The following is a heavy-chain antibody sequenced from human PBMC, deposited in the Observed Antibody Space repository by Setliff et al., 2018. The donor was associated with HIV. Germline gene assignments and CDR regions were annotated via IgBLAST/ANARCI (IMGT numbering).Heavy chain of an antibody. CDR2: IHYSGST. CDR3: ASLTTDRFLEWLFVY. J-gene: IGHJ4*02. D-gene: IGHD3-3*01. V-gene: IGHV4-39*01. Sequence: SETLSLTCTVYGGFIKNSNYYWGWIRQPPGKGLEWIGNIHYSGSTYYNPSLKSRVTISVDTSKNQFSLKLSSVTAADTAVYYCASLTTDRFLEWLFVYWGQGTLVTVSS. CDR1: GGFIKNSNYY.